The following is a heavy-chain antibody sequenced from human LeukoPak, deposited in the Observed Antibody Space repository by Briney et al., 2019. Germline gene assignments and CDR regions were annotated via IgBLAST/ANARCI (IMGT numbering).Heavy chain of an antibody. CDR2: IYYSGST. CDR1: GGSISSYY. V-gene: IGHV4-59*12. Sequence: PSETLSLTCTVSGGSISSYYWSWIRQPPGKGLEWIGYIYYSGSTNYNPSLKSRVTISVDTSKNQFSLRLRSVTAADTAVYYCARSAYYGSGSFPYYYDMDVWGKGTTVTVSS. CDR3: ARSAYYGSGSFPYYYDMDV. J-gene: IGHJ6*03. D-gene: IGHD3-10*01.